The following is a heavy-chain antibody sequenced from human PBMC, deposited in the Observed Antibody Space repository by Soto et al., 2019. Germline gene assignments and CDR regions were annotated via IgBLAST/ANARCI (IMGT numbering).Heavy chain of an antibody. CDR3: ARDSCSSTSCYPGQYNWFDP. CDR1: ASTHSNNT. CDR2: IIPILGIA. J-gene: IGHJ5*02. Sequence: SVNVSWKASASTHSNNTNSWFRQAPGQGLEWMGRIIPILGIANYAQKCQGRVTITADKSTSTAYMELSSLSSEDTAVYYCARDSCSSTSCYPGQYNWFDPWG. D-gene: IGHD2-2*01. V-gene: IGHV1-69*04.